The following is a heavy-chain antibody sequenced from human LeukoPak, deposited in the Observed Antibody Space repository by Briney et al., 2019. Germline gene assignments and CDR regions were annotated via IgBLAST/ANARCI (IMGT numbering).Heavy chain of an antibody. V-gene: IGHV3-21*01. J-gene: IGHJ3*02. CDR3: ARCGSYLSAFDI. D-gene: IGHD1-26*01. CDR2: ISSSSSYI. Sequence: PGGSLRLSCAASGFTFSRYSMNWVRQAPGRGLEWVSSISSSSSYIYYADSVKGRFTISRDNAKTSLYLQMNSLRAEDTGVYYCARCGSYLSAFDIWGQGTMVTVSS. CDR1: GFTFSRYS.